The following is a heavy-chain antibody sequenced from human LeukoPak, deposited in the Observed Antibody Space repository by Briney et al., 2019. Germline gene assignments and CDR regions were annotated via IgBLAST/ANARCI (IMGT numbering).Heavy chain of an antibody. J-gene: IGHJ6*02. CDR1: GFTFSSYA. CDR3: AKWVPRSLESIYGMDV. D-gene: IGHD3-3*01. V-gene: IGHV3-30-3*02. CDR2: ISYDGSNK. Sequence: PGGSLRLSCAASGFTFSSYAMHWVRQAPGKGLEWVAVISYDGSNKYYADSAKGRFTISRDNSKSTLDLQMNSLRAEDTAVYYCAKWVPRSLESIYGMDVWGQGTTVIVSS.